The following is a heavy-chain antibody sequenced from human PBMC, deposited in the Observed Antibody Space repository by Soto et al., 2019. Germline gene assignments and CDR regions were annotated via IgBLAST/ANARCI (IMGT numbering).Heavy chain of an antibody. CDR3: ERIGYGDYLDYYGMDV. CDR2: IYHSGST. Sequence: QVQLQESGPGLVKPSGTLSLTCAVSGGSISSSNWWSWVRQPPGKGLEWLGEIYHSGSTNYNPSLKSRVTISVDKSKIQFSLKLSSVTAADTAVYYGERIGYGDYLDYYGMDVWGQGTTVTVSS. D-gene: IGHD4-17*01. V-gene: IGHV4-4*02. CDR1: GGSISSSNW. J-gene: IGHJ6*02.